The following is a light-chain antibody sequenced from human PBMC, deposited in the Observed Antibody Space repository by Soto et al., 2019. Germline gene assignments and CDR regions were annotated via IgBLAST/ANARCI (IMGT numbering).Light chain of an antibody. CDR3: SSYTAGGTI. CDR1: SGDVGGYYY. CDR2: EVS. Sequence: QSVLTQPASVSGSPGQSITISCTGTSGDVGGYYYVSWYQQLPGKAPKLMTSEVSNRPSGVSNRFSGSKSGNTASLTISGLQAEDEADYYCSSYTAGGTIFGTGTKV. V-gene: IGLV2-14*01. J-gene: IGLJ1*01.